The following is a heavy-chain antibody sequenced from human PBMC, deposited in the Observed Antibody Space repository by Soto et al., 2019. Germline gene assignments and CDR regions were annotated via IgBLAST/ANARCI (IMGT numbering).Heavy chain of an antibody. CDR1: GFTFDDYA. Sequence: PGGSLRLSCAASGFTFDDYAMHWVRQAPGKGLEWVSGISWNSGSIGYADSVKGRFTISRDNAKNSLYLQMNSLRAEDTALYYCAKDNSSGWYGYFQHWGQGTLVTVSS. CDR3: AKDNSSGWYGYFQH. J-gene: IGHJ1*01. CDR2: ISWNSGSI. V-gene: IGHV3-9*01. D-gene: IGHD6-19*01.